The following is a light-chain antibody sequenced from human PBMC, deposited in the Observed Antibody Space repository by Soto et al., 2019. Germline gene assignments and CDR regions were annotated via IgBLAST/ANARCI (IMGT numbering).Light chain of an antibody. Sequence: EIVLTQSPGTLSLSPGERATLSCRASQSVSSSYLARYQQKPGQAPRLLIYGASSRATGIPDRFSGSGSGTDFTLTISRLEPEDFAVYSCQQYGSSPYTVGQGTKLESK. CDR2: GAS. CDR3: QQYGSSPYT. V-gene: IGKV3-20*01. CDR1: QSVSSSY. J-gene: IGKJ2*01.